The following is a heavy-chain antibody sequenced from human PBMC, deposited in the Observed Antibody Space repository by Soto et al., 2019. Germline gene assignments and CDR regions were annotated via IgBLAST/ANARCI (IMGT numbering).Heavy chain of an antibody. Sequence: SETLSLTCTVSGGSISDISYYWAWIRQPPGEGLEWIGTIYYSGSTYYNPSLKSRITVSVDTSKNQFSLKVRSVSAADTAVYYCARHSCGDGKCYRFAPWGQGTLVTVSS. V-gene: IGHV4-39*01. CDR2: IYYSGST. D-gene: IGHD2-15*01. J-gene: IGHJ5*02. CDR1: GGSISDISYY. CDR3: ARHSCGDGKCYRFAP.